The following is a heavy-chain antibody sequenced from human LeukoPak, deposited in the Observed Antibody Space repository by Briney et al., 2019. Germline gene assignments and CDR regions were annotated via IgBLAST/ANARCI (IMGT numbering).Heavy chain of an antibody. CDR1: GYTFTSYA. D-gene: IGHD1-26*01. J-gene: IGHJ1*01. CDR2: INPNSGGT. CDR3: ARGTNIVGATEYFQH. V-gene: IGHV1-2*04. Sequence: ASVKVSCKASGYTFTSYAMHWVRQAPGQRLEWMGWINPNSGGTNYAQKFQGWVTMTRDTSISTAYMELSRLRSDDTAVYYCARGTNIVGATEYFQHWGQGTLVTVSS.